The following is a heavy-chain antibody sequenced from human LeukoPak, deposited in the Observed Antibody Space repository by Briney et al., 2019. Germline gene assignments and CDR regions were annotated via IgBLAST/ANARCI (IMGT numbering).Heavy chain of an antibody. CDR3: AKSGFGVVDHFDY. D-gene: IGHD3-3*01. J-gene: IGHJ4*02. CDR1: GFTFSSYG. Sequence: GGSLRLSCAASGFTFSSYGMHWVRQAPGKGLEWVAVIWYDGSNKYYADSVKGRFTISRDNSKNTLYLQMNSLRAEDTAVYYCAKSGFGVVDHFDYWGQGTLVTVSS. CDR2: IWYDGSNK. V-gene: IGHV3-30*02.